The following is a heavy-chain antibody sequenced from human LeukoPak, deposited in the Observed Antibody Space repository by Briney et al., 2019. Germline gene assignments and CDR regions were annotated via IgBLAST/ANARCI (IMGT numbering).Heavy chain of an antibody. Sequence: ASVKVSCKASGYSFTSFGISWVRQAPGQGLEWMGWISAYNGNTDYAQKFQGRVTMTTDASTSTAPMELRSLRSDDTAVYYCARAYYGGNRPTDYWGQGTLVTVSS. CDR1: GYSFTSFG. CDR3: ARAYYGGNRPTDY. V-gene: IGHV1-18*01. CDR2: ISAYNGNT. J-gene: IGHJ4*02. D-gene: IGHD4-23*01.